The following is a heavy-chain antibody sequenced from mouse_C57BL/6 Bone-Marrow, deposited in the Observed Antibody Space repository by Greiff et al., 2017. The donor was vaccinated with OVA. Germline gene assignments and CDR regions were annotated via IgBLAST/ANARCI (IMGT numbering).Heavy chain of an antibody. D-gene: IGHD1-2*01. J-gene: IGHJ4*01. CDR1: GYTFTSYW. CDR2: IDPNSGGT. V-gene: IGHV1-72*01. Sequence: QVQLQQPGAELVKPGASVKLSCKASGYTFTSYWMHWVKQRPGRGLEWIGRIDPNSGGTKYNEKLKSKATLTVDKPSSTAYMQLSSLTSEDSAVYYCARKGSLLRSKGYAMDYWGQGTSVTVSS. CDR3: ARKGSLLRSKGYAMDY.